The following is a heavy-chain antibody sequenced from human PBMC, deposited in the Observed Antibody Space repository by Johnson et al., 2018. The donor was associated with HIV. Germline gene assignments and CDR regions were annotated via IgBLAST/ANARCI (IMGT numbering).Heavy chain of an antibody. CDR2: IYSGGST. V-gene: IGHV3-66*01. CDR3: ARAYSYGAFDI. CDR1: GFPFSSYA. Sequence: EVQLVESGGGVVQPGRSLRLSCAASGFPFSSYAMHWVRQAPVKGLEWVSVIYSGGSTYYADSVKGRFTISRDNSKNTLYLQMSSLRAEDTAVYYCARAYSYGAFDIWGQGTMVTVSS. D-gene: IGHD5-18*01. J-gene: IGHJ3*02.